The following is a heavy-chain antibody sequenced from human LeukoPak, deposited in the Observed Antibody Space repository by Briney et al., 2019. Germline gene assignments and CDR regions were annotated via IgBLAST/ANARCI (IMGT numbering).Heavy chain of an antibody. CDR2: ISSNLASI. D-gene: IGHD3-9*01. CDR1: GFTFGDYA. CDR3: AREVDRSFDWLPPDAFD. V-gene: IGHV3-11*01. J-gene: IGHJ3*02. Sequence: GGSLRLSCTASGFTFGDYAMSWVRQAPGKGLEWVSSISSNLASIYYADSVKGRFTVSRDNAKNSVSLQMTGLRVEDTALYYCAREVDRSFDWLPPDAFD.